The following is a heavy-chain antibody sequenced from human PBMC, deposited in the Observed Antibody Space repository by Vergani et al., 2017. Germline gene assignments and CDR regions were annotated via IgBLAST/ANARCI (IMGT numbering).Heavy chain of an antibody. D-gene: IGHD2-2*03. Sequence: QVQLVQSGAEVKKPGASVKVSCKASGYTFTGYYMHWVRQAPGQGLEWMGWINPNSGGTNYAQKFQGRVTMTRDKSISTAYMELSRLRSDDTAVYYCARDLGYCSSTSCYHNWFDPWGQGTLVTVSS. CDR2: INPNSGGT. CDR3: ARDLGYCSSTSCYHNWFDP. J-gene: IGHJ5*02. CDR1: GYTFTGYY. V-gene: IGHV1-2*02.